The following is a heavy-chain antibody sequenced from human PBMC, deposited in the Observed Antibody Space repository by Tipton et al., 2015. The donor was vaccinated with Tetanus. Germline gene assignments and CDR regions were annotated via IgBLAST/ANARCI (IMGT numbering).Heavy chain of an antibody. CDR3: ARIYDLWSGYYSDH. V-gene: IGHV4-39*01. CDR1: GGSIDSSNYY. D-gene: IGHD3-3*01. Sequence: GLVKPSETLSLTCSASGGSIDSSNYYWAWVRQPPGKGLEWLGSGVSSGRTYYNPSLKSRVTISVDTSKNQFSLKLSSVTAADTAVYYCARIYDLWSGYYSDHWGQGTLVTVSS. J-gene: IGHJ4*02. CDR2: GVSSGRT.